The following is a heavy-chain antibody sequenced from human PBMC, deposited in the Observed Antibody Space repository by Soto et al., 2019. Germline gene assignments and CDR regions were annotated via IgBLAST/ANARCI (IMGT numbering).Heavy chain of an antibody. D-gene: IGHD3-22*01. V-gene: IGHV1-69*13. CDR3: ARVGPNYYDSSGYLDY. CDR1: GGTFSSYA. J-gene: IGHJ4*02. CDR2: IIPIFGTA. Sequence: SVKVSCKASGGTFSSYAISWVRQAPGQGLEWMGGIIPIFGTANYAQKFQGRVTITADESTSTAYMELSSLRSEDTAVYYCARVGPNYYDSSGYLDYWGQGTLVTVSS.